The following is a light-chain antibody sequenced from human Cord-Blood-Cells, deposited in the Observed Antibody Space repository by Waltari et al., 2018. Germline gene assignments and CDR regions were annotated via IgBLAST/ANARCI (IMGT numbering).Light chain of an antibody. J-gene: IGKJ4*01. CDR3: QQNYSTPLT. V-gene: IGKV4-1*01. Sequence: DIVMLQSPDSLAVSLGERASINCKSSQRVLYSSNNKNYLAWYQHNPGQCPKLLIYWASTREAGVPDRFSGSGSATDFTLAISSLQAEDVAVYYCQQNYSTPLTFGGGTKVDIK. CDR1: QRVLYSSNNKNY. CDR2: WAS.